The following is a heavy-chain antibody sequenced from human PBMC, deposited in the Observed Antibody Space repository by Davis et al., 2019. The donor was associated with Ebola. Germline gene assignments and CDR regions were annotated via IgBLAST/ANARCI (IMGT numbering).Heavy chain of an antibody. J-gene: IGHJ3*02. CDR2: IIPILGIA. CDR3: AKDTALDAFDI. D-gene: IGHD5-18*01. CDR1: GGTFSSYT. Sequence: AASVKVSFKASGGTFSSYTISWVRQAPGQGLEWMGRIIPILGIANYAQKFQGRVTITADKSTSTAYMELSSLRSEDTAVYYCAKDTALDAFDIWGQGTMVTVSS. V-gene: IGHV1-69*02.